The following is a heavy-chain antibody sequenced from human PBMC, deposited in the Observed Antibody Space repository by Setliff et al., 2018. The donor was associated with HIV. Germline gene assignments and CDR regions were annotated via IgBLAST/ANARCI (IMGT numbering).Heavy chain of an antibody. Sequence: ETLSLTCTVSGGSISSSGPGYYWGWVRQAPGGGLEWIGSVYYSGSTYYNPSLKSRVTISLDTSKNQLSLRLTSMTAADTAVYYCARSQPDTIFGVVIFDYWGQGKMVTVPQ. D-gene: IGHD3-3*01. CDR1: GGSISSSGPGYY. J-gene: IGHJ4*02. CDR3: ARSQPDTIFGVVIFDY. CDR2: VYYSGST. V-gene: IGHV4-39*01.